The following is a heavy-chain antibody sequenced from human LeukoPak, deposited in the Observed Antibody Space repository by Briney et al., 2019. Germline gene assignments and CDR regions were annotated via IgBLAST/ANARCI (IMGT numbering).Heavy chain of an antibody. D-gene: IGHD6-13*01. J-gene: IGHJ4*02. CDR3: ARPSSSWYYFDY. V-gene: IGHV4-39*01. CDR1: GDSISSYY. CDR2: IYYSGST. Sequence: PSETLSLTCTVSGDSISSYYWGWIRQPPGKGLEWIGSIYYSGSTYYNPSLKSRVTISVDTSKNQFSLKLSSVTAADTAVYYCARPSSSWYYFDYWGQGTLVTVSS.